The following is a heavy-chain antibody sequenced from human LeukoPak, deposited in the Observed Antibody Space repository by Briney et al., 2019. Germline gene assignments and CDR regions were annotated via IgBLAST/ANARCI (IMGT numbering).Heavy chain of an antibody. J-gene: IGHJ4*02. CDR1: GYTFTGYY. CDR3: ARGGGVAGKYFDY. V-gene: IGHV1-2*02. Sequence: GASVKVSCKASGYTFTGYYMHWVRQAPGQGLEWMGWINPNSGGTNYAQKFQGRVTMTRDTSISTAYMEVSRLRSDDTAVYYCARGGGVAGKYFDYWGQGTLVTVSS. CDR2: INPNSGGT. D-gene: IGHD6-19*01.